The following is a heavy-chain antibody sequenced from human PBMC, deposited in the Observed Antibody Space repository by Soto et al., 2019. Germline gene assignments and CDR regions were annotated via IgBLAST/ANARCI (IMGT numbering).Heavy chain of an antibody. D-gene: IGHD2-8*01. V-gene: IGHV4-31*03. J-gene: IGHJ4*02. CDR3: ASRMARAGYFDY. CDR2: IYYSGST. CDR1: GGSISSGGYY. Sequence: SETLSLTCTVSGGSISSGGYYWSWIRQHPGKGLEWIGYIYYSGSTYYNPSLKSRVTISVDTSKNQFSLKLSSVTAADTAVYYCASRMARAGYFDYWGQGTLATVSS.